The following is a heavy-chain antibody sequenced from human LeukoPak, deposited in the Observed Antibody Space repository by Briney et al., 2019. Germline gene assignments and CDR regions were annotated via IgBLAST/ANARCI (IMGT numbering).Heavy chain of an antibody. V-gene: IGHV3-13*01. CDR3: ARDLANCDGDCSDWYFDL. CDR1: GFTFSSYD. CDR2: IGTAGDT. J-gene: IGHJ2*01. D-gene: IGHD2-21*02. Sequence: GGSLRLSCAASGFTFSSYDMHWVRQVTGKGLEWVSAIGTAGDTYYPDSVKGRFTISRDNAKNSLYLQMNSLRAEDTAVYYCARDLANCDGDCSDWYFDLWGRGTLVTVSS.